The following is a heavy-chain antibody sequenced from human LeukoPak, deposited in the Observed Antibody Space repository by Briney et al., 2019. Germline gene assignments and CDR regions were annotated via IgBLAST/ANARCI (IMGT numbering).Heavy chain of an antibody. Sequence: GASVKVSCKASGYTFTSYDNNWVRQATGQGLEWMGWMNPNSGNTGYAQKFQGRVTITRNTSISTAYMELSSLRAEDTAVYYCARAALDYDSSGYFDYYYGVDVWGQGTTVTVSS. CDR2: MNPNSGNT. D-gene: IGHD3-22*01. CDR1: GYTFTSYD. J-gene: IGHJ6*02. V-gene: IGHV1-8*03. CDR3: ARAALDYDSSGYFDYYYGVDV.